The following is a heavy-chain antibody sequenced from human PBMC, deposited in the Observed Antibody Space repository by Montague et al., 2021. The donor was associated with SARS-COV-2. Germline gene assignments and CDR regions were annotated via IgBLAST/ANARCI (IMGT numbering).Heavy chain of an antibody. CDR2: MNPNSGNT. V-gene: IGHV1-8*01. CDR1: GYTFTSYD. Sequence: SVKVSCKASGYTFTSYDINWVRQATEQGLEWMGWMNPNSGNTGYAQKFQGRVTMTRNTSISTAYMELSSLRSEDTAVYYCARAQYYYDSSGYYPAYWGQGTLVTASS. J-gene: IGHJ4*02. CDR3: ARAQYYYDSSGYYPAY. D-gene: IGHD3-22*01.